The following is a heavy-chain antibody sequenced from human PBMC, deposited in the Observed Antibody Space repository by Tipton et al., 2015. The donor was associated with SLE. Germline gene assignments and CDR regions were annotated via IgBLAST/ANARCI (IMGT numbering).Heavy chain of an antibody. CDR3: ARQGSGYNWGFYFGMDV. D-gene: IGHD5-24*01. CDR1: GGSLSTNDF. V-gene: IGHV4-4*02. CDR2: ISHTGST. Sequence: TLSLTCGISGGSLSTNDFWSWVRQLPGKGLEWIAEISHTGSTNVNSSLKSRVSISVETSKNQISLKLSSVTAADTAVYYCARQGSGYNWGFYFGMDVWGLGTTVTVSS. J-gene: IGHJ6*02.